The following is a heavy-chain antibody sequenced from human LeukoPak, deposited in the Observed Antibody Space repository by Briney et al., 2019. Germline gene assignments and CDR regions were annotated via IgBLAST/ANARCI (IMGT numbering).Heavy chain of an antibody. CDR1: GYSFTESW. J-gene: IGHJ4*02. V-gene: IGHV5-51*01. CDR2: IYPGDSNT. D-gene: IGHD3-22*01. Sequence: GESLKISCKASGYSFTESWIGWVRQMPGKGLEWMGIIYPGDSNTEYSPSFQGQVTMSADKSVNTAYLQWSSLKASDTAMYYCARIDDSSGYGYYFDYWGQGTLVTVSS. CDR3: ARIDDSSGYGYYFDY.